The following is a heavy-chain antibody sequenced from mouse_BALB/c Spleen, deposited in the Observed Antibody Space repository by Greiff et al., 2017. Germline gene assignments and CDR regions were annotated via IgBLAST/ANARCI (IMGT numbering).Heavy chain of an antibody. CDR3: ARRGYRAMDY. Sequence: QVQLQQSGAELVRPGVSVKISCKGSGYTFTDYAMHWVKQSHAKSLEWIGVISTYYGDASYNQKFKGKATMTVDKSSSTASMELARLTSEDSAIYYCARRGYRAMDYWGQGTSVTVSS. CDR2: ISTYYGDA. V-gene: IGHV1S137*01. D-gene: IGHD2-14*01. CDR1: GYTFTDYA. J-gene: IGHJ4*01.